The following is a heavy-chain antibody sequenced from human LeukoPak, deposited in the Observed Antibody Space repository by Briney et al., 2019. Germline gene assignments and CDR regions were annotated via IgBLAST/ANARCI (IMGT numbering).Heavy chain of an antibody. Sequence: SETLSLTCTVSGDSISSFSWSWIRQSPGKRLGWIGYLYYSGTANYNPSLRSRVTISSDTSKNQFSLKLSSLTAADTAMYYCARGPSSGQYVSPLDYWGQGTLVTVSS. V-gene: IGHV4-59*01. CDR3: ARGPSSGQYVSPLDY. D-gene: IGHD6-25*01. CDR2: LYYSGTA. CDR1: GDSISSFS. J-gene: IGHJ4*02.